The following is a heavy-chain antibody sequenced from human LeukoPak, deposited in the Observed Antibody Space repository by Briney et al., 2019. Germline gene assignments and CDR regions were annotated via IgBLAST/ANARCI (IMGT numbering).Heavy chain of an antibody. CDR1: GFSFSSHW. D-gene: IGHD5-18*01. CDR2: IDSDGSST. Sequence: GGSLRLSCAASGFSFSSHWMHCVRQVPGKGLVWVSCIDSDGSSTSYADSVKGRFTISRDNTKNTLYLEMNSLRAEDTALYYCARIRGYNYGFFDYWSQGTLVTVSS. CDR3: ARIRGYNYGFFDY. V-gene: IGHV3-74*01. J-gene: IGHJ4*02.